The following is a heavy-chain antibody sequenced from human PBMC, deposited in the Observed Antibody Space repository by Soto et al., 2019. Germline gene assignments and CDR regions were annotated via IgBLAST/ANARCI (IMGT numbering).Heavy chain of an antibody. CDR3: ARRRPPGYYNY. CDR2: ISSSSSDT. V-gene: IGHV3-11*05. J-gene: IGHJ4*02. CDR1: GFPFSDYY. D-gene: IGHD3-22*01. Sequence: QVQLVESGGDLVKPGGSLRLSCAASGFPFSDYYMSWIRQAPGKGLEWVSSISSSSSDTNYAQSVKGRFTISRDNAKNSLHLQMNILRAEDTAVYYFARRRPPGYYNYWGQGTLVTVSA.